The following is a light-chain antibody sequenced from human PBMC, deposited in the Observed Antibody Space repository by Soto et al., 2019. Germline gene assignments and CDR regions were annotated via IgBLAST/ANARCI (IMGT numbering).Light chain of an antibody. CDR1: QTISTY. V-gene: IGKV1-39*01. J-gene: IGKJ5*01. Sequence: DIQMTQSPSSLSASVGDRVTITCRASQTISTYLNWYQQKPGKAPRLLIYDASSLLSGVPSRFSGSGSGTDFTLTIASLQHEDFATYYCQQANAFPLTFGQGTRLDIK. CDR3: QQANAFPLT. CDR2: DAS.